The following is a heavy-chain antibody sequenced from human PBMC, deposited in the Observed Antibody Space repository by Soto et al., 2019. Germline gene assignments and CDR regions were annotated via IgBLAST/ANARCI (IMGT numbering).Heavy chain of an antibody. Sequence: QVQLQESGPGLVKPSMTLSLSCTVSGASMNSGDFYWSWIRQPPGKGLEWIGYIRNSGSTSYNPSLKSRVIMSVDTXKNXXXXXXXXXXXXXXXXXYXASGATWGQGTLV. D-gene: IGHD6-19*01. CDR3: ASGAT. CDR1: GASMNSGDFY. J-gene: IGHJ5*02. CDR2: IRNSGST. V-gene: IGHV4-30-4*01.